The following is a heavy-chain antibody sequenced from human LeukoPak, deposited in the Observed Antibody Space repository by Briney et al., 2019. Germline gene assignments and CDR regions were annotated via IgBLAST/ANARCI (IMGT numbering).Heavy chain of an antibody. CDR2: IYYSGST. CDR3: ARVSPDNYYDSSGYYYGFDY. J-gene: IGHJ4*02. D-gene: IGHD3-22*01. CDR1: GGSISSYY. V-gene: IGHV4-59*01. Sequence: WETLSLTCTVSGGSISSYYWSWIRQPPGKGLEWIGYIYYSGSTNYNPSLKSRVTISVDTSKNQFSLKLSSVTAADTAVYYCARVSPDNYYDSSGYYYGFDYWGQGTLVTVSS.